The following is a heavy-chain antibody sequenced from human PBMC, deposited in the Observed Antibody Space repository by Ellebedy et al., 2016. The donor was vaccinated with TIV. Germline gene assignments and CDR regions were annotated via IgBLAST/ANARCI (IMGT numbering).Heavy chain of an antibody. CDR1: GFTFNWYW. J-gene: IGHJ6*02. CDR3: LFADVGRTNEMGV. Sequence: GESLKISCAASGFTFNWYWMSWVRQAPGKGLEWVANINQDGSETYYMDSVKGRFTISRDNAKNSLHLQMNSLGAEDTAVYYCLFADVGRTNEMGVWGQGTTVTVSS. CDR2: INQDGSET. V-gene: IGHV3-7*01. D-gene: IGHD1-1*01.